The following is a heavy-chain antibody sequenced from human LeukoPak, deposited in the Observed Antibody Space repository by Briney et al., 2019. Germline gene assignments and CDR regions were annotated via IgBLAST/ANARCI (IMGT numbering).Heavy chain of an antibody. J-gene: IGHJ4*02. CDR1: GFTFSSYE. CDR3: ARDQRYYYDSSGYNY. CDR2: ISSSSSTI. Sequence: GGSLRLSCAASGFTFSSYEMNWVRQAPGKGLEWVSYISSSSSTIYYADSVKGRFTISRDNAKNSLYLQMNSLRAEDTAVYYCARDQRYYYDSSGYNYWGQGTLVTVSS. D-gene: IGHD3-22*01. V-gene: IGHV3-48*01.